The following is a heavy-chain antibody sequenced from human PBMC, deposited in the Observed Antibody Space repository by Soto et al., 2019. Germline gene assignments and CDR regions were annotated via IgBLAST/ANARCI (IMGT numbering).Heavy chain of an antibody. CDR2: ISSSSSYI. D-gene: IGHD3-22*01. J-gene: IGHJ5*02. CDR1: GFTFSSYS. V-gene: IGHV3-21*01. CDR3: ARDLEITMIVVVTSDWFDP. Sequence: GGSLRLSCAASGFTFSSYSMNWVRQAPGKGLEWVSSISSSSSYIYYADSVKGRFTISRDNAKNSLYLQMNSLRAEDTAVYYCARDLEITMIVVVTSDWFDPWGQGTLVTVSS.